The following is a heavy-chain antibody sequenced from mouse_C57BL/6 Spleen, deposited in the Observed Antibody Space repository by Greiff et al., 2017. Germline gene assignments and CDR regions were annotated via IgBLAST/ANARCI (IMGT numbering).Heavy chain of an antibody. CDR2: ISSGGSYT. D-gene: IGHD1-1*01. J-gene: IGHJ4*01. CDR3: ARHGGDYYGRRDY. V-gene: IGHV5-6*01. CDR1: GFTFSSYG. Sequence: EVHLVASGGALVKPGGSLKLSCAASGFTFSSYGMSWVRQTPDKRLEWVATISSGGSYTYYPDSVKGRFTISRDNAKNTLYLQMSSLKSEDTAMYYCARHGGDYYGRRDYWGQGTSGTVSS.